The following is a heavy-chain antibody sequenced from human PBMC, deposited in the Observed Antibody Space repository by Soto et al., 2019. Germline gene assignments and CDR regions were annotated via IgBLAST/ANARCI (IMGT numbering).Heavy chain of an antibody. CDR3: VRDYDILTAYQYYLDY. V-gene: IGHV1-46*01. J-gene: IGHJ4*02. CDR1: GYTFTNYY. D-gene: IGHD3-9*01. Sequence: ASVKVSCKASGYTFTNYYMHWVRQAPGQGLEWMGIINPSVGSTTYAQRFQGRFTITRDTSTSTVYMELSSLRSEDTAVYYCVRDYDILTAYQYYLDYWGQGTLVTVSS. CDR2: INPSVGST.